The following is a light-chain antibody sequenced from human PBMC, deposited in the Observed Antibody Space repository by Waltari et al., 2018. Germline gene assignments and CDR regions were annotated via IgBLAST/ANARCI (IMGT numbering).Light chain of an antibody. CDR3: QQYNSYSLYT. CDR1: QSISSW. J-gene: IGKJ2*01. Sequence: DIQMTQSPSTLSASVGDRVPITCRASQSISSWLAWYQQKPGKAPKLLIYDASSLESGVPSRFSGSGSGTEFTLTISSLQPDDFATYYCQQYNSYSLYTFGQGTKLEIK. V-gene: IGKV1-5*01. CDR2: DAS.